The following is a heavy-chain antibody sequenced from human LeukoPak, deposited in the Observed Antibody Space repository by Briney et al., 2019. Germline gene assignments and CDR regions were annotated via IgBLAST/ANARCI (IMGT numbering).Heavy chain of an antibody. D-gene: IGHD3-10*01. CDR3: AKRDYGSGSYPFDY. J-gene: IGHJ4*02. Sequence: GGSLRLSCAASGFTFSSYAMSWVRQAPGKGLEWVSAISGSGGSTYYADSVKGRFTIPRDNSKNTLYLQMNSLRAEDTAVYYCAKRDYGSGSYPFDYWGQGTLVTVSS. CDR2: ISGSGGST. CDR1: GFTFSSYA. V-gene: IGHV3-23*01.